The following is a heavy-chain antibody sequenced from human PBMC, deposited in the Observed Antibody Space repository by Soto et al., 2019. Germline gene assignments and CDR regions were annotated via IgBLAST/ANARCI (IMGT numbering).Heavy chain of an antibody. D-gene: IGHD5-18*01. CDR3: ARQGGRRGYSYGTSRQQYYFDY. CDR1: GYSFTSYW. V-gene: IGHV5-51*01. CDR2: IYPGDSDT. J-gene: IGHJ4*02. Sequence: EVQLVQSGAEVKKPGESLKISCKGSGYSFTSYWIGWVRQMPGKGLEWMGIIYPGDSDTRYSPSFQGQVTISADKSISTAYLQWSSLKASDTAMYYCARQGGRRGYSYGTSRQQYYFDYWGQGTLVTVSS.